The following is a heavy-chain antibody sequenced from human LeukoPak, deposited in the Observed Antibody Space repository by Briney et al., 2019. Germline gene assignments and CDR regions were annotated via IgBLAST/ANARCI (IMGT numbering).Heavy chain of an antibody. J-gene: IGHJ4*02. D-gene: IGHD3-10*01. CDR2: IHTTGST. Sequence: SETLSLTCTVSGGSISRYYWSWIRQPAGKGLEWIGRIHTTGSTNYNPSLKSRVTMSEDTSKNQFSLKLSSVTAADTAVYYCARDRYYYGSGSYNYFDYWGQGTLVTVSS. CDR1: GGSISRYY. V-gene: IGHV4-4*07. CDR3: ARDRYYYGSGSYNYFDY.